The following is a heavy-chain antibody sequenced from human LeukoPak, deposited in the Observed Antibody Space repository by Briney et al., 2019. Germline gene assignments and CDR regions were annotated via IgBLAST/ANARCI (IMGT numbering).Heavy chain of an antibody. J-gene: IGHJ6*03. V-gene: IGHV3-43*02. CDR2: ISGDGGST. CDR1: GFTFDDYA. CDR3: TKDGYMDV. Sequence: GGSLRLSCAAAGFTFDDYAMHWVRQAPGKGLEWVSLISGDGGSTYYADSVKGRFTISRDNSKNSLYLQMKSLRTEDTALHFCTKDGYMDVWGKGTTITVSS.